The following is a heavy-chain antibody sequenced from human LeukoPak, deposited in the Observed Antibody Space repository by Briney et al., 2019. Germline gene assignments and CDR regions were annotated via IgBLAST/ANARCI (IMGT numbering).Heavy chain of an antibody. D-gene: IGHD5-12*01. CDR2: IYSGGDT. V-gene: IGHV3-53*01. J-gene: IGHJ4*02. CDR1: GFTVSSNF. Sequence: GSLRLFCAASGFTVSSNFISLVRQAPRKGVGGVSVIYSGGDTYYADSVKGRFTISRDNSKNTLYLQMNTLRAEDTAVYYCARASGYSGYDPFDYWGQGTLVTVSS. CDR3: ARASGYSGYDPFDY.